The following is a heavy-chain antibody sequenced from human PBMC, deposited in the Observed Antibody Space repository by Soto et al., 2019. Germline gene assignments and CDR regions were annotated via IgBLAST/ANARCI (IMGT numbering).Heavy chain of an antibody. J-gene: IGHJ5*02. D-gene: IGHD2-2*01. CDR3: ARGAVVVPAARYNWFDP. V-gene: IGHV4-59*01. Sequence: NPSETLSLTCTASGGSISSYYWSWIRQPPGKGLEWIGYIYYSGSTNYNPSLKSRVTISVDTSKNQFSLKLSSVTAADTAVYYCARGAVVVPAARYNWFDPWGQGTLVTVSS. CDR1: GGSISSYY. CDR2: IYYSGST.